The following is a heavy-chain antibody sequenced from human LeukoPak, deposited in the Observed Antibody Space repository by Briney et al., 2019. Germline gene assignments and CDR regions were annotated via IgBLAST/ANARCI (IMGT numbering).Heavy chain of an antibody. Sequence: SETLSLTCTVSGGSISSYYWSWIRQPPGKGLEWIGYIYYSGSTNYNPSLKSRVSISVDTSKNQFSLKLSSVTAADAAVYYCARTFMITFGGVIEYFEYRGQGTLVTVSS. D-gene: IGHD3-16*02. J-gene: IGHJ4*02. CDR1: GGSISSYY. CDR2: IYYSGST. V-gene: IGHV4-59*01. CDR3: ARTFMITFGGVIEYFEY.